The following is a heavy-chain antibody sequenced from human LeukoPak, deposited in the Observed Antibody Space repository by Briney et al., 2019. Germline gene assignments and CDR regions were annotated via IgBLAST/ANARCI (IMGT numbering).Heavy chain of an antibody. CDR2: IKQDGSEK. Sequence: GGSLRLSCGASGFTFRDFAMSWVRQAPGKGLEWVANIKQDGSEKNYVDSVKGRFTISRDNAKNSLDLQMNSLRAEDTAVYYCARAGGYASSWGYWGQGTLVTVSS. J-gene: IGHJ4*02. CDR3: ARAGGYASSWGY. CDR1: GFTFRDFA. V-gene: IGHV3-7*01. D-gene: IGHD5-12*01.